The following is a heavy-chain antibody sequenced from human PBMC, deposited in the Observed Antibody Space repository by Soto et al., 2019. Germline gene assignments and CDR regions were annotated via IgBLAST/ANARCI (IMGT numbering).Heavy chain of an antibody. D-gene: IGHD3-3*01. CDR1: GYSFTSYW. J-gene: IGHJ6*02. CDR2: IYPGDSDT. Sequence: GESLKISCKVSGYSFTSYWIGWVRQMPGKGLEWMGIIYPGDSDTRYSPSFQGQVTISADKSISTAYLQWSSLKASDTAIYYCARHKDYDFWSGYPRYGMDVWGQGTTVTVSS. CDR3: ARHKDYDFWSGYPRYGMDV. V-gene: IGHV5-51*01.